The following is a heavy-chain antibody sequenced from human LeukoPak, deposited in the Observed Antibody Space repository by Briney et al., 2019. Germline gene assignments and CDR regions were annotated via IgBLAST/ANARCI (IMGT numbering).Heavy chain of an antibody. CDR2: INHSGST. CDR1: GGSFSGYY. Sequence: PSETLSLTCAVYGGSFSGYYWSWIRQPPGKGLEWIGEINHSGSTNYNPSLKSRVTISVDTSKNQFSLKLSSVTAEDTAVYYCARLPGRIQLHRDYWGQGTLVTVSS. CDR3: ARLPGRIQLHRDY. D-gene: IGHD5-18*01. V-gene: IGHV4-34*01. J-gene: IGHJ4*02.